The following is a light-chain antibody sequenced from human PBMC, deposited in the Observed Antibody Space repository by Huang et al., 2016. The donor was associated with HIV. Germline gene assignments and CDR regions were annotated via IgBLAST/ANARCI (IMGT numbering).Light chain of an antibody. CDR2: LGS. V-gene: IGKV2-28*01. J-gene: IGKJ3*01. CDR3: MQALQTRG. Sequence: DIVMTQSPLSLPVTPGEPASISCRSSQSLLHSNGYNYLDWYLQKPGQSPQLLIYLGSNRASGVPDRFSGSGSGTDFTLKISRGEAEDVGVYYCMQALQTRGFGPGTKVDIK. CDR1: QSLLHSNGYNY.